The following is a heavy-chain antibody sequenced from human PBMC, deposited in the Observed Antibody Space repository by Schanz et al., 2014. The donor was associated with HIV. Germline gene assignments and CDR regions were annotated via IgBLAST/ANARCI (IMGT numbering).Heavy chain of an antibody. CDR1: GFTFSKYS. Sequence: EVQLLESGGGLVQPGKSLRLSCVASGFTFSKYSMNWVRQAPGKGLEWVSYISSGSTTIHYADSVMGRFTISRDNAKNSMYLVMNSLRDEDTAVYYCARDNEERDIWTGNYYYYGMDVWGQGTTVTVAS. V-gene: IGHV3-48*02. J-gene: IGHJ6*02. CDR2: ISSGSTTI. D-gene: IGHD3-9*01. CDR3: ARDNEERDIWTGNYYYYGMDV.